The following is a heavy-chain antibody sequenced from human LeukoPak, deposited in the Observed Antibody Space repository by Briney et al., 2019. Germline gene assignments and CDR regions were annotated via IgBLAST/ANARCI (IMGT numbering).Heavy chain of an antibody. J-gene: IGHJ6*02. CDR2: IRYDGSNK. Sequence: PGGSLRLSCAASGFTFSSYGMHWVRQAPGKGLEWVAFIRYDGSNKYYADSVKGRFTISRDNSKNTLYLQMNSLRAEDTAVYYCAKDRHQQLVRRGNYYYYYGMDVWGQGTTVTVSS. D-gene: IGHD6-13*01. CDR1: GFTFSSYG. CDR3: AKDRHQQLVRRGNYYYYYGMDV. V-gene: IGHV3-30*02.